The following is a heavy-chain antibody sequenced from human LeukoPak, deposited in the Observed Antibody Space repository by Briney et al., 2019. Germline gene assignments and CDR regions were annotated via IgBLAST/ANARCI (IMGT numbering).Heavy chain of an antibody. CDR2: IYYSGST. CDR1: GGSISSYY. D-gene: IGHD3-10*01. CDR3: ARVCRECYFDY. J-gene: IGHJ4*02. V-gene: IGHV4-59*01. Sequence: PSETLSLTCTVSGGSISSYYLSWIRQPPGKGLEWIGYIYYSGSTNYNPSLKSRVTISVDTSKNQSSLKLSSVTAADTAVYYCARVCRECYFDYWGQGTLVTVSS.